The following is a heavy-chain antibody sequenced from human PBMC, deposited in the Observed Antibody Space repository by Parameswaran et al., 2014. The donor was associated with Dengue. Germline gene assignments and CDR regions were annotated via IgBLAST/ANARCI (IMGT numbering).Heavy chain of an antibody. D-gene: IGHD3-10*01. CDR3: ARPMVRGVIGYGMDV. Sequence: SWVRQAPGQGLEWMGRIIPILGIANYAQKFQGRVTITADKSTSTAYMELSSLRSEDTAVYYCARPMVRGVIGYGMDVWGQGTTVTGLL. CDR2: IIPILGIA. J-gene: IGHJ6*02. V-gene: IGHV1-69*02.